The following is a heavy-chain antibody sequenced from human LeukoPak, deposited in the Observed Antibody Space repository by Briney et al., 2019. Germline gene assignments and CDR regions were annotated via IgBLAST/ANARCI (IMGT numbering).Heavy chain of an antibody. CDR1: GGSVSGYY. D-gene: IGHD6-6*01. V-gene: IGHV4-59*02. Sequence: SETLSLTCTVSGGSVSGYYWSWIRQPPGKGLEWIGYMYNSGSTNYNPSLKSRVTISIDKSKNQFSLNLNSVTAADTAVYYCARVEAARVQPYYYYYMDVWGKGTTVTVSS. J-gene: IGHJ6*03. CDR2: MYNSGST. CDR3: ARVEAARVQPYYYYYMDV.